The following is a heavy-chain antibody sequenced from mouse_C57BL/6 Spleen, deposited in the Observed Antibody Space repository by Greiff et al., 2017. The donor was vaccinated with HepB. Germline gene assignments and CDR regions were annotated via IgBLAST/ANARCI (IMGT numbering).Heavy chain of an antibody. J-gene: IGHJ2*01. CDR1: GYAFSSSW. CDR3: ARLARYYFDY. CDR2: IYPGDGDT. Sequence: VQLQQSGPELVKPGASVKISCKASGYAFSSSWMNWVKQRPGKGLEWIGRIYPGDGDTNYNGKFKGKATLTADKSSSTAYMQLSSLTSEDSAVYFCARLARYYFDYWGQGTTLTVSS. V-gene: IGHV1-82*01.